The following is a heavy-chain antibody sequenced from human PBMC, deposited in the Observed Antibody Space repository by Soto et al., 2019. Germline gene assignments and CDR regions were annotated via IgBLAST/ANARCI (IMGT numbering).Heavy chain of an antibody. Sequence: ASVKVSCKASGYTFTGYYMHWVRQAPGQGLEWMGWINPNSGGTNYAQKFQGWVTMTRDTSISTAYMELSRLRSDDTAVYYCASLLIRGAPSHDAFDIWGQGTMVTVSS. D-gene: IGHD3-10*01. CDR1: GYTFTGYY. CDR2: INPNSGGT. V-gene: IGHV1-2*04. J-gene: IGHJ3*02. CDR3: ASLLIRGAPSHDAFDI.